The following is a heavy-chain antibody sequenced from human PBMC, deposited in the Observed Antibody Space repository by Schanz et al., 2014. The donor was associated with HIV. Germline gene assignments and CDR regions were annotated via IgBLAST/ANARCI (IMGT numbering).Heavy chain of an antibody. Sequence: EVHLVESGGGFIQPGGSLRLSCAASGFIFDDYAMHWVRQAPGKGLEWVSGINWRSDSIAYAESVKGRFTISRDNAKNSLYLQMNSLRGEDTAVYYCAREKDLGYSSTLGFWGQGTLVTVSS. V-gene: IGHV3-9*01. CDR3: AREKDLGYSSTLGF. D-gene: IGHD6-13*01. CDR1: GFIFDDYA. CDR2: INWRSDSI. J-gene: IGHJ4*02.